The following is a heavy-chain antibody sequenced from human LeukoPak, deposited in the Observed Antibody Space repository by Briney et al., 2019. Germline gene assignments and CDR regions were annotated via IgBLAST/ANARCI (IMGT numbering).Heavy chain of an antibody. CDR3: AKDRSAVAGTLIDY. Sequence: GASVKVSCKASGYTFTNYYIHWVRQAPGQGLEWMGLINPSGGNTNYAQNFQGRVTMTRDTSTSTVYMELSSLRSEDTAVYYCAKDRSAVAGTLIDYWGQGTLVTVSS. V-gene: IGHV1-46*01. CDR2: INPSGGNT. CDR1: GYTFTNYY. D-gene: IGHD6-19*01. J-gene: IGHJ4*02.